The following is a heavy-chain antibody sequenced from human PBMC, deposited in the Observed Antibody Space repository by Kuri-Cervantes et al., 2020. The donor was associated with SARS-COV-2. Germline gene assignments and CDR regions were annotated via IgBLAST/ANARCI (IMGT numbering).Heavy chain of an antibody. CDR3: AREAYYDFWSGYHTRTDYFDY. J-gene: IGHJ4*02. CDR1: GFTFSSYA. CDR2: ISYDGSSK. V-gene: IGHV3-30-3*01. Sequence: GESLKISCAASGFTFSSYAMHGVRQAPGKGLEWVAVISYDGSSKYYADSVKGRFTISRDNSKNTLYLQMNSLRAEDTAVYYCAREAYYDFWSGYHTRTDYFDYWGQGTLVTVSS. D-gene: IGHD3-3*01.